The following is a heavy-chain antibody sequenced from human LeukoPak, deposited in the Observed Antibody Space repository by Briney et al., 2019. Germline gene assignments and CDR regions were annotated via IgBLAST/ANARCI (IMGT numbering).Heavy chain of an antibody. CDR2: IYYSGST. J-gene: IGHJ5*02. D-gene: IGHD6-13*01. Sequence: PSETLSLTCTVSGGSISSHYWSWIRQPPGKGLEWIGYIYYSGSTNYNSSLKSRVTISVDTSKNQFSLKLRSVTAADTAVYYCARFASSSWYAWFDPWGQGTLVTVSS. CDR3: ARFASSSWYAWFDP. CDR1: GGSISSHY. V-gene: IGHV4-59*08.